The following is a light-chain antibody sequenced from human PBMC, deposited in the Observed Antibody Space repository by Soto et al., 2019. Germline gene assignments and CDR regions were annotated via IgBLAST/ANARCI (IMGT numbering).Light chain of an antibody. V-gene: IGKV3-15*01. CDR3: QQYNKWPLWT. CDR1: QSVNSN. CDR2: GAS. Sequence: EIVMTQSPATLSVSPGERATLSCRASQSVNSNLAWYQQNPGQAPRLLIYGASTRAADIPARFSGSGSGTEFTLTISNLQSEDSAVYYCQQYNKWPLWTFGQGTKVEVK. J-gene: IGKJ1*01.